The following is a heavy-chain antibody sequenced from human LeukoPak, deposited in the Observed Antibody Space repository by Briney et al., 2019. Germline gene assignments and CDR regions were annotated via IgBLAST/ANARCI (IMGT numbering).Heavy chain of an antibody. CDR3: ARVGCSGGSCYCDY. D-gene: IGHD2-15*01. V-gene: IGHV4-4*07. Sequence: SEALSLTCTVSGGSISSYYWSWIRQPAGKGLDWIGRIYTRGSTNYNPSLKSRVTISVDTSKTQFSLKLSSVTAADTAVYYCARVGCSGGSCYCDYWGQGTLVTVSS. CDR2: IYTRGST. CDR1: GGSISSYY. J-gene: IGHJ4*02.